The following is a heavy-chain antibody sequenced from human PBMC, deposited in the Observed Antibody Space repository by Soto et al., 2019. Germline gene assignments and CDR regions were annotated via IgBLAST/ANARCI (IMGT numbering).Heavy chain of an antibody. CDR2: IYYSGST. V-gene: IGHV4-31*03. D-gene: IGHD2-15*01. J-gene: IGHJ4*02. CDR3: ARVYCSGGSCYEFDY. Sequence: QVQLQESGPGLVKPSQTLSLTCTVSGGSISSGGYYWSWIRQHPGKGLEWIGYIYYSGSTYYNPSLKSRVTISVDTSKNPLSLKLSSVTAADTAVYYCARVYCSGGSCYEFDYWGQGTLVTVSS. CDR1: GGSISSGGYY.